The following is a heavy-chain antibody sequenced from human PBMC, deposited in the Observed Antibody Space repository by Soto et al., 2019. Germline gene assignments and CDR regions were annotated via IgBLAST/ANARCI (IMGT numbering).Heavy chain of an antibody. Sequence: SETLSLICAVYGGSFSGYYWSWIRQPPGKGLEWIGEINHSGSTNYNPSLKSRVTISVDTSKNQFSLKLSSVTAADTAVYYCASGYYGFGGSCDTWIFYYYMDVWGKGTTVTVSS. J-gene: IGHJ6*03. CDR1: GGSFSGYY. CDR2: INHSGST. V-gene: IGHV4-34*01. D-gene: IGHD2-15*01. CDR3: ASGYYGFGGSCDTWIFYYYMDV.